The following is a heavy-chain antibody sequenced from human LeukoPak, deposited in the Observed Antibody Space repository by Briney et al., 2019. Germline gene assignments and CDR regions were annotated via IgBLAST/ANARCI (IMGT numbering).Heavy chain of an antibody. V-gene: IGHV3-23*01. Sequence: GGSLRLSCAASGFTFSIYAMTWVRQAPGKGLEGVSGISGSGDKTYYADSVKGRFTISRDNSKNTLYLQMNSLRAEDTAVYYCAKDLIGGYESWGQGTLVTVSS. CDR1: GFTFSIYA. CDR2: ISGSGDKT. D-gene: IGHD5-12*01. CDR3: AKDLIGGYES. J-gene: IGHJ5*02.